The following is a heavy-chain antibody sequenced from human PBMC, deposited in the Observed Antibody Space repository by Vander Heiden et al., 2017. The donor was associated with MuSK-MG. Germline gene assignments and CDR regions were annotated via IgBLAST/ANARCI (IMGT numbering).Heavy chain of an antibody. CDR3: AREELEYYDSSGYFRDYYMDV. D-gene: IGHD3-22*01. Sequence: QVQLQESGPGLVKPSQTLSLTCTVSGGSISSGSYYWRWIRQPAGKGLEWIGRIYTSGSTNYNPSLKSRVTMAVDTSKNQFSLKLSSVTAADTAVYYCAREELEYYDSSGYFRDYYMDVWGKGTTVTVSS. CDR1: GGSISSGSYY. J-gene: IGHJ6*03. V-gene: IGHV4-61*02. CDR2: IYTSGST.